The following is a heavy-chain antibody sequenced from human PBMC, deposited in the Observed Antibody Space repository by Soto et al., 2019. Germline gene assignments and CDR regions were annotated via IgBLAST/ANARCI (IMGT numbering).Heavy chain of an antibody. J-gene: IGHJ6*02. CDR3: ARERSNYDFWSGYGPYGMDV. Sequence: GGSLRLSCAASGFTFSDYYMSWIRQAPGKGLEWVSYISSSGSTIYYADSVKGRFTISRDNAKNSLYLQMNSLRAEDMAVYYCARERSNYDFWSGYGPYGMDVWGQGTTVTVSS. V-gene: IGHV3-11*01. CDR1: GFTFSDYY. CDR2: ISSSGSTI. D-gene: IGHD3-3*01.